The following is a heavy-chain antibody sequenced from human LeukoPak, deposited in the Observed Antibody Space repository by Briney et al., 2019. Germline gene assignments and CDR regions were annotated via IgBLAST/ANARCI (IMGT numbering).Heavy chain of an antibody. D-gene: IGHD3-10*01. V-gene: IGHV3-30*18. CDR1: GFTFSSYG. Sequence: GGSLRLSCAASGFTFSSYGMHWVRQAPGKGLEWVAVISYDGSNKYYANSVKGRFTISRDNSKNTLYLQMNSLRAEDTAVYYCAKGLSGSYYFDYWGQGTLVTVS. J-gene: IGHJ4*02. CDR2: ISYDGSNK. CDR3: AKGLSGSYYFDY.